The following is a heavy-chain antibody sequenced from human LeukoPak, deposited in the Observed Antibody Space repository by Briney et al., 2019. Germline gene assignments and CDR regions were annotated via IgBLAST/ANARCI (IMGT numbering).Heavy chain of an antibody. V-gene: IGHV6-1*01. D-gene: IGHD6-13*01. Sequence: SQTLSLTCAISGDSVSSNSAAWNWIRQSPSRGLEWLGRTYYRSKWYNDYAVSVKSRISINPDTSKNQFSLHLNSVTPEDMAVYYCASDRGVGAAVYFDYWGQGTLVTVSS. CDR3: ASDRGVGAAVYFDY. CDR1: GDSVSSNSAA. J-gene: IGHJ4*02. CDR2: TYYRSKWYN.